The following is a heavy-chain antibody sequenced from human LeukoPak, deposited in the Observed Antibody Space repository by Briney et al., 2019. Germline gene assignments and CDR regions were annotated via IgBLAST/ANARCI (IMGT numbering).Heavy chain of an antibody. CDR1: GFTFSSYW. V-gene: IGHV3-74*01. CDR3: ARLSAYYYGSFFYYYMDV. Sequence: PGGSLRLSCAVSGFTFSSYWMHWVRQAPGKVLVWVSRINTDGSSTNYADSVKGRFTISRDNAKNSLYLQMNSLRAEDTAVYYCARLSAYYYGSFFYYYMDVWGKGTTVTVSS. D-gene: IGHD3-10*01. CDR2: INTDGSST. J-gene: IGHJ6*03.